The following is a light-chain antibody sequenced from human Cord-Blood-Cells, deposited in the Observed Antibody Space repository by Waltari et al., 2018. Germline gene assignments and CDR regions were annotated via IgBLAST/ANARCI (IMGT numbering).Light chain of an antibody. CDR2: AAS. CDR1: QSISSY. V-gene: IGKV1-39*01. Sequence: ASVGDRVTITCRASQSISSYLNWYQQKPGKAPKLLIYAASSLQSGVPSRFSGSGSGTDFTLTISSLQPEDFATYYCQQSYSTPQAFGQGTKLEIK. J-gene: IGKJ1*01. CDR3: QQSYSTPQA.